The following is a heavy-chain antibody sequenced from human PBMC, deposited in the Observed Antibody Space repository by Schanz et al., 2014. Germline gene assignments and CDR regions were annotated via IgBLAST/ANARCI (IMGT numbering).Heavy chain of an antibody. CDR3: ALEHNSPSGAGQF. CDR2: IIPILDIT. Sequence: QVQLVQSGAEVKKPGSSVKVSCKASGGTFSSFAIFWVRQAPGQGLEWMGTIIPILDITNYAQKFQGRVTMTTETSTSTAYMELRSLRPDDTAVYYCALEHNSPSGAGQFWGQGTLITVSS. V-gene: IGHV1-69*04. J-gene: IGHJ4*02. D-gene: IGHD1-1*01. CDR1: GGTFSSFA.